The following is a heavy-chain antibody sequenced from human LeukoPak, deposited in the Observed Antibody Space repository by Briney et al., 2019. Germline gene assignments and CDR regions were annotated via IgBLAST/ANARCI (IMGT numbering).Heavy chain of an antibody. D-gene: IGHD1-26*01. Sequence: GGSLRLSCAASGFTFSSYGMSWVRQAPGKGLEWVSAISGSGGSTYYADSVKGRFTISRDNSKNTLYLQMNSLRAEDTAVYYCAREGRSGSYPIDYWGQGTLVTVSS. CDR1: GFTFSSYG. J-gene: IGHJ4*02. CDR2: ISGSGGST. V-gene: IGHV3-23*01. CDR3: AREGRSGSYPIDY.